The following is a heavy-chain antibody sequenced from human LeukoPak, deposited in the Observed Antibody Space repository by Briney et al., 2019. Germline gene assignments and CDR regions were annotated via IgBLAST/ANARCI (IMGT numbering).Heavy chain of an antibody. CDR3: ARQMSSGWSYFDY. J-gene: IGHJ4*02. V-gene: IGHV4-39*01. Sequence: PSETLSLTCTVSGGSISSYYWGWIRQPPGKGLEWIGSIYYSGSTYYNPSLKSRVTTSVDTSKNQFTLKLSSVTAADTAVYYCARQMSSGWSYFDYWGQGTLVTVSS. CDR2: IYYSGST. CDR1: GGSISSYY. D-gene: IGHD6-19*01.